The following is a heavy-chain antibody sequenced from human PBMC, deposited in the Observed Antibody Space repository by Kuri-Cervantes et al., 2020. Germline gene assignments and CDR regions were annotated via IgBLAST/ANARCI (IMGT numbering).Heavy chain of an antibody. V-gene: IGHV3-30*04. J-gene: IGHJ4*02. CDR3: ARAVVVATPTDY. D-gene: IGHD2-15*01. CDR2: ISYDGRNK. CDR1: GFTFSSYA. Sequence: GGSLRLSCAASGFTFSSYAMHWVRQAPGKGLEWVAVISYDGRNKSYADAVKVRFTISRDNSKTTLYLQMSSLSAEDTAVYYCARAVVVATPTDYWGQGNLVNVFS.